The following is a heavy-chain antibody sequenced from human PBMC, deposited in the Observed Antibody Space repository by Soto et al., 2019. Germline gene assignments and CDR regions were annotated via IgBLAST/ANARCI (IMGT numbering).Heavy chain of an antibody. CDR2: ISYDGSNK. D-gene: IGHD3-10*01. J-gene: IGHJ6*02. V-gene: IGHV3-30*03. Sequence: GSLRLSCAVSGFTVSTYGMHWVRQAPGKGLEWVAVISYDGSNKYYADSVKGRFTISRDNSKNTLYLQMNSLRAEDTAVYYCARVAGRFGELLNNYYYYYGMDVWGQGTTVTVSS. CDR1: GFTVSTYG. CDR3: ARVAGRFGELLNNYYYYYGMDV.